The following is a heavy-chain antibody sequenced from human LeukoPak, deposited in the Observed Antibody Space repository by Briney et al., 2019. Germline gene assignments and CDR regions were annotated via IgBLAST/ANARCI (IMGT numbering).Heavy chain of an antibody. CDR2: IIPIFGTA. J-gene: IGHJ5*02. CDR1: GGTFSSYA. CDR3: ARTKNWFDP. V-gene: IGHV1-69*05. Sequence: ASVKVSCKASGGTFSSYAISWVRQAPGQGLEWMGGIIPIFGTANYAQKFQGRVTMTTDTSTSTAYMELRSLRSDDTAVYYCARTKNWFDPWGQGTLVTVSS.